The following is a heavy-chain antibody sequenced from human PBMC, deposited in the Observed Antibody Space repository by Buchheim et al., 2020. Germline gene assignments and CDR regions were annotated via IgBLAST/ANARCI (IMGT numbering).Heavy chain of an antibody. J-gene: IGHJ6*02. V-gene: IGHV3-48*01. CDR3: ARAGSGSFYYYYGMDV. Sequence: EVQLVESGGGLVQPGGSLRLSCAASGFTFSSYSMNWVRQAPGKGLEWVSYISSSSSTIYYADSVKGRFTISRDNAKKSLYLQMNSLRAEDTAVYYCARAGSGSFYYYYGMDVWGQGTT. CDR1: GFTFSSYS. D-gene: IGHD3-10*01. CDR2: ISSSSSTI.